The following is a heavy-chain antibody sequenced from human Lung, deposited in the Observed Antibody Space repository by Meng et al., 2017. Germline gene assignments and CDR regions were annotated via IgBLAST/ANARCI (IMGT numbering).Heavy chain of an antibody. V-gene: IGHV4-31*01. Sequence: LSCTVSGGSLSSGGYYWSWIRQHPGKGLEYIGYIYYSGSTYSNPSLKSLVTISVDTSKNQFSLKLSSVTAADTAVYYCARGSYYGSGTNWFDPWGQGTLVTVSS. CDR3: ARGSYYGSGTNWFDP. CDR1: GGSLSSGGYY. CDR2: IYYSGST. D-gene: IGHD3-10*01. J-gene: IGHJ5*02.